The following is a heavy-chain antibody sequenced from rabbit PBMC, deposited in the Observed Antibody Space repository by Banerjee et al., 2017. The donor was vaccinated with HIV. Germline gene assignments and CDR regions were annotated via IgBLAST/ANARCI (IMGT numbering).Heavy chain of an antibody. CDR3: ARAIDYAGYAGYGYATHYYFNL. CDR1: GFSFSSNYW. D-gene: IGHD6-1*01. Sequence: QEQLVESGGGLVQPEGSLTLTCTASGFSFSSNYWLCWVRQAPGKGLEWIACIYAGSSGSTYYASWAKGRFTISKTSSTTVTLQMTSLTAADTATYFCARAIDYAGYAGYGYATHYYFNLWGPGTLVTVS. J-gene: IGHJ4*01. V-gene: IGHV1S45*01. CDR2: IYAGSSGST.